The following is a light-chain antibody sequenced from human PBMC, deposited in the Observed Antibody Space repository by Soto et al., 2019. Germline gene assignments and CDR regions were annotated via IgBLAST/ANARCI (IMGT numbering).Light chain of an antibody. J-gene: IGKJ5*01. V-gene: IGKV3-15*01. CDR3: QQYGSSIT. Sequence: DIVMTQYPATLPVSPGERATLSCSASQSVSSNLAWYQQKPGQAPRFLIYGASTRATGTPARFSGSGSGTEFTLTISRLEPEDFAVYYCQQYGSSITFGQGTRLEI. CDR1: QSVSSN. CDR2: GAS.